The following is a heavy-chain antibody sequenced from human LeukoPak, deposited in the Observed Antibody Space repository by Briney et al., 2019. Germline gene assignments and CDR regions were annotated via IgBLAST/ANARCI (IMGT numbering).Heavy chain of an antibody. CDR1: GFTFSSYS. J-gene: IGHJ4*02. CDR3: ARDVGLLWSGEL. D-gene: IGHD3-10*01. CDR2: ISSSSSYI. V-gene: IGHV3-21*01. Sequence: PGGSLRLSCAASGFTFSSYSMNWVRQAPGKGLEWVSSISSSSSYIYYADSVKGRFTISRENAKNSLYLQMNSLRAEDTAVYYCARDVGLLWSGELWGQGTLVTVSS.